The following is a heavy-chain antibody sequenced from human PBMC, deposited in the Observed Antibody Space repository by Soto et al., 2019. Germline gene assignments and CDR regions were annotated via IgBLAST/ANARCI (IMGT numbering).Heavy chain of an antibody. Sequence: SETLSLTCVVSGGSICSTNWWSWVRQPPGKRLEWIGEIYHNGSPTYSPSLRGRATISVDKSNNQFSLRLRSVTAADTAVYYCGFGRFPSPVFDIWGQGTMVT. J-gene: IGHJ3*02. CDR1: GGSICSTNW. D-gene: IGHD3-10*01. CDR3: GFGRFPSPVFDI. CDR2: IYHNGSP. V-gene: IGHV4-4*02.